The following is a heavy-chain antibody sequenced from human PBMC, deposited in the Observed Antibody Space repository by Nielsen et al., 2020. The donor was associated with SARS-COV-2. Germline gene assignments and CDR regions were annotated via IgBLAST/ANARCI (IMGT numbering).Heavy chain of an antibody. J-gene: IGHJ4*02. Sequence: GGSLRLSCAASGFTFSSYAMHWVRQAPGKGLEWVAVISYDGSNKYYADSVKGRFTISRDNSKNTLYLQMNSLRAEDTAVYYCAKERIQQWLLPGYWGQGTLVTVSS. V-gene: IGHV3-30-3*01. CDR1: GFTFSSYA. CDR3: AKERIQQWLLPGY. CDR2: ISYDGSNK. D-gene: IGHD5-18*01.